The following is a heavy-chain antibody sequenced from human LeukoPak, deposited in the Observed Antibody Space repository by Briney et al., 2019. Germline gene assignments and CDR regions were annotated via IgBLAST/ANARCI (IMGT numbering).Heavy chain of an antibody. J-gene: IGHJ4*02. CDR3: AKSHSVEQRGYFDY. D-gene: IGHD1/OR15-1a*01. V-gene: IGHV3-23*01. Sequence: PGGSLRLSCAASEFIFSSYGMSWVRQAPGKGLEWVSTIANDGGSTYYADSVKGRFTISRDNSKNTVYLQMNSLRAEDMAVYYCAKSHSVEQRGYFDYWGQGTLVPVSS. CDR2: IANDGGST. CDR1: EFIFSSYG.